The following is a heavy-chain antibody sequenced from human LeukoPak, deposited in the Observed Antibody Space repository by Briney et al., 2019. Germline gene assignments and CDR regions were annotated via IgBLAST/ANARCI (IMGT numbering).Heavy chain of an antibody. CDR2: ISWSSGNI. CDR3: AKATKQWLVGDFDY. Sequence: PGGSLRLSCAASGFTFDDYAMHWVRQAPGQGLEWVSGISWSSGNILYADSVKGRFTISRDNAKNSLYLQMNSLRAEDTALYYCAKATKQWLVGDFDYWGQGTLVTVSS. D-gene: IGHD6-19*01. CDR1: GFTFDDYA. J-gene: IGHJ4*02. V-gene: IGHV3-9*01.